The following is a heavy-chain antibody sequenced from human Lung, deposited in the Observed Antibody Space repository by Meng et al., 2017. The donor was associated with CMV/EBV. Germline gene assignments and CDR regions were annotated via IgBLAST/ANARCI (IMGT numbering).Heavy chain of an antibody. D-gene: IGHD5-18*01. CDR3: ARALKPDGYSYGYYFDY. J-gene: IGHJ4*02. Sequence: LXCTVSGGSISSYYWSWIRQPAGKGLEWIGRIYTSGSTNYNPSFKSRVTISVDRSKNQFSLKLSSVTAADTAVYYCARALKPDGYSYGYYFDYWGQGNXVTVSS. V-gene: IGHV4-4*07. CDR1: GGSISSYY. CDR2: IYTSGST.